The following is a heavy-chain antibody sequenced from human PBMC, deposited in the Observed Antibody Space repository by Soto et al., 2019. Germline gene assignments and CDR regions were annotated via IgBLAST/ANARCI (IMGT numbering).Heavy chain of an antibody. CDR2: ISSNSAYI. Sequence: GGSLTLSCAASGFTFRSFTMNWVRQAPGKGLEWVSTISSNSAYIYYTDALRGRFTISRDNAKNSLHLQMNSLRAEDTAVYYCTRDASRDSSARGWFDPWGPGTLVTVSS. V-gene: IGHV3-21*01. CDR3: TRDASRDSSARGWFDP. D-gene: IGHD6-13*01. J-gene: IGHJ5*02. CDR1: GFTFRSFT.